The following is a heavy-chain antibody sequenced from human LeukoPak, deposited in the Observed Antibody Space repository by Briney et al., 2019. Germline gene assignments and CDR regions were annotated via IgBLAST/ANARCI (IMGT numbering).Heavy chain of an antibody. CDR3: ARTGYTSGWGDAFDI. V-gene: IGHV4-4*07. CDR1: GGPINTHN. CDR2: FYAIGST. Sequence: SETLSLTCTVSGGPINTHNWSWIRHPPGKTLGWLGRFYAIGSTTYNPSLKSRLTISVDTSKNQISLKLISMTAADTAVYYCARTGYTSGWGDAFDIWGQGTFVTVSS. J-gene: IGHJ3*02. D-gene: IGHD6-19*01.